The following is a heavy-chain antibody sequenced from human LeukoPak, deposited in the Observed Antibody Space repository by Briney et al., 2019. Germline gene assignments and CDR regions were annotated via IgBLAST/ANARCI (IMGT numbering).Heavy chain of an antibody. D-gene: IGHD2/OR15-2a*01. V-gene: IGHV1-2*02. CDR3: ARGVIAGSYYYMDV. CDR2: IYPNSGGT. CDR1: GYTFTGYY. J-gene: IGHJ6*03. Sequence: ASVKVSCKASGYTFTGYYMHWVRQAPGQGLEWMGWIYPNSGGTNYAQKFQGRVTMTRDTSISTAYMELSSLRSEDTAVYYCARGVIAGSYYYMDVWGKGTTVTVSS.